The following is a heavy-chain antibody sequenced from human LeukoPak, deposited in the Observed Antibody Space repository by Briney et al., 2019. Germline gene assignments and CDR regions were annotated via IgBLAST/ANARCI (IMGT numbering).Heavy chain of an antibody. D-gene: IGHD3-10*01. CDR1: GGTFSSYA. V-gene: IGHV1-69*05. J-gene: IGHJ3*02. CDR3: ARGGPLAAFDI. Sequence: ASVKVSCKASGGTFSSYAISWVRQAPGQGLEWMGRIIPIFGTANYAQKFQGRVTITTDESTSTAYMELSSLRSEDTAVYYCARGGPLAAFDIWGQGTMVTVSS. CDR2: IIPIFGTA.